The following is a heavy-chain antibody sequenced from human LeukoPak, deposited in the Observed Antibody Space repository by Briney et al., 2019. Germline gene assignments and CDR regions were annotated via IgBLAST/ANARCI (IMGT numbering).Heavy chain of an antibody. J-gene: IGHJ4*02. V-gene: IGHV3-21*01. CDR2: ISSSSSYI. CDR3: ARDRVVGAGRNDY. Sequence: GGSLSLSCAASGFTFSSYSMNWVRQAPGKGLEWVSSISSSSSYIYYADSVKGRFTISRDNAKNSLYLQMNSLRAEDTAVYYCARDRVVGAGRNDYWGQGTLVTVSS. CDR1: GFTFSSYS. D-gene: IGHD1-26*01.